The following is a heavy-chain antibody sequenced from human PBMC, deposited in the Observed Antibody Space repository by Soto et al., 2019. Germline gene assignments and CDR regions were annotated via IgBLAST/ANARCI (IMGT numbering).Heavy chain of an antibody. J-gene: IGHJ6*02. CDR3: ASFMRAQDYYYYYGMDV. CDR2: IIPIFGTA. Sequence: GASVKVSCKASGGTFSSYAISWVRQAPGQGLEWMGGIIPIFGTANYAQKFQDRVTITADESTSTAYMELSSLRSEDTAVYYCASFMRAQDYYYYYGMDVWGQGTTVTVSS. V-gene: IGHV1-69*13. D-gene: IGHD3-16*01. CDR1: GGTFSSYA.